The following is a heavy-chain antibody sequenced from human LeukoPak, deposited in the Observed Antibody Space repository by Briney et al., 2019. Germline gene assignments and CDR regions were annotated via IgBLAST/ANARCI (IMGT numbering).Heavy chain of an antibody. D-gene: IGHD2-2*02. V-gene: IGHV3-21*01. CDR2: ISSSSSYI. Sequence: GGSLRLSCAASGFTSSSYSMNWVRQAPGKGLEWVSSISSSSSYIYYADSVKGRFTISRDNAKNSLYLQMNSLRAEDTAVYYCARESNYCSSTSCYTSVPDPIDYWGQGTLVTVSS. CDR1: GFTSSSYS. CDR3: ARESNYCSSTSCYTSVPDPIDY. J-gene: IGHJ4*02.